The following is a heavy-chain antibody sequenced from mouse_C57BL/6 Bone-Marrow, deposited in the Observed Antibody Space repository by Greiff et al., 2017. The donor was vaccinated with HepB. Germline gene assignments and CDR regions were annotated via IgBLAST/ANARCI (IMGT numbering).Heavy chain of an antibody. CDR1: GFTFSSYA. Sequence: EVKLVESGGGLVKPGGSLKLSCAASGFTFSSYAMSWVRQTPEKRLEWVATISDGGSYTYYPDNVKGRFTISRDNAKNNLYLQMSHLKSEDTAMYYCARDLTTVVATNYWGQGTTLTVSS. CDR3: ARDLTTVVATNY. J-gene: IGHJ2*01. D-gene: IGHD1-1*01. CDR2: ISDGGSYT. V-gene: IGHV5-4*01.